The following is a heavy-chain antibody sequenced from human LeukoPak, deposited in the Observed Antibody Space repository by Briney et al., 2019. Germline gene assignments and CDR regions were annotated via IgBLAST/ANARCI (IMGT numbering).Heavy chain of an antibody. J-gene: IGHJ4*02. CDR2: IKQDGSEK. D-gene: IGHD5-12*01. CDR1: GFTFSSYA. V-gene: IGHV3-7*01. CDR3: ARLYSGYLNDY. Sequence: GGSLRLSCAASGFTFSSYAMSWVRQAPGKGLEWVANIKQDGSEKYYVDSVKGRFTISRDNAKNSLYLQMNSLRAEDTAVYYCARLYSGYLNDYWGQGTLVTVSS.